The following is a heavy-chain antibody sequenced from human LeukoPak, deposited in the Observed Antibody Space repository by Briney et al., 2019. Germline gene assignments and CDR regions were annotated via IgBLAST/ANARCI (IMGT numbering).Heavy chain of an antibody. Sequence: VGSLPHSCAASGVAFSRFLMTWVRQAPGKGLEWVATINQDGSDKYYVDSVEGRFTISRDNAQNSLHLQMNSLRVEDTALFYCAIIRGGNYY. CDR2: INQDGSDK. D-gene: IGHD3-10*01. CDR1: GVAFSRFL. CDR3: AIIRGGNYY. V-gene: IGHV3-7*02. J-gene: IGHJ6*03.